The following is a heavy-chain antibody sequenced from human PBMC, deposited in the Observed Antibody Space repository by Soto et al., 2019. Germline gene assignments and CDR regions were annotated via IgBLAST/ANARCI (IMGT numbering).Heavy chain of an antibody. D-gene: IGHD3-22*01. V-gene: IGHV1-69*06. Sequence: SVKVSCKASGGTFGSDAITWVRQAPGQGLEWVGRIIPIFGTTNYAQNLQGRVTISADKSTLTSYMELHSLTSDDTALYYCARDRTDSGYSTNWLDPWGQGTQVTVSS. CDR1: GGTFGSDA. J-gene: IGHJ5*02. CDR2: IIPIFGTT. CDR3: ARDRTDSGYSTNWLDP.